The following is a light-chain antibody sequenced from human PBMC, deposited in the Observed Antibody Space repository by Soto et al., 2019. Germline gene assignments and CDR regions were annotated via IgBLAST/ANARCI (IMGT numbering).Light chain of an antibody. CDR2: GAS. V-gene: IGKV3-20*01. CDR1: QSVTSN. J-gene: IGKJ5*01. Sequence: EILLTQSPGTLSLSPGERATLXXRASQSVTSNLAWYQQKPGQAPRXIIYGASSRATGIPDRFSGSGSGTDFTLTISRLEPEDFAVYYCQQHGTSPITFGQGTRLEIK. CDR3: QQHGTSPIT.